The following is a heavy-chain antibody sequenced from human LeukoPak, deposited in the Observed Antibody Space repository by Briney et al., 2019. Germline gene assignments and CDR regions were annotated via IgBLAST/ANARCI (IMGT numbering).Heavy chain of an antibody. CDR3: ARVSSSWYVFDAFDI. V-gene: IGHV4-34*01. D-gene: IGHD6-13*01. Sequence: PSETLSLTCAVYGGSFSGYYWSWIRQPPGKGLEWIGEINHGGSTNYNPSLKSRVTISVDTSKNQFSLKLSSVTAADTAVYYCARVSSSWYVFDAFDIWGQGTMVTVSS. J-gene: IGHJ3*02. CDR1: GGSFSGYY. CDR2: INHGGST.